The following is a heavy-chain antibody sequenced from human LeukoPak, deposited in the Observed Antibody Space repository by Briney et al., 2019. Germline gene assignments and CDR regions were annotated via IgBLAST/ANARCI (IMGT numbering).Heavy chain of an antibody. Sequence: GGSLRLSCAASGFTFSSYWMHWVRQAPGKGLVWVSRISDGGSTTTYADSVKGRFTISRDNAKNTLYLQMNGLRAEDTAVYYCSRSAYYDGSGNYYDYWGQRTLVTVSS. CDR3: SRSAYYDGSGNYYDY. CDR2: ISDGGSTT. D-gene: IGHD3-22*01. J-gene: IGHJ4*02. CDR1: GFTFSSYW. V-gene: IGHV3-74*01.